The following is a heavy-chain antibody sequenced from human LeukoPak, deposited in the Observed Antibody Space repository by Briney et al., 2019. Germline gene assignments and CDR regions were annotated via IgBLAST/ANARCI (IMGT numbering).Heavy chain of an antibody. D-gene: IGHD3/OR15-3a*01. CDR3: ATIGLGAY. CDR1: GFTFSSHS. CDR2: ISSDGGST. Sequence: GGSLRLSCVASGFTFSSHSMNWVRLAPGKGLVWVSRISSDGGSTTYADSVKGRFTISRDNAKSTVYLQMNSLRAEDTAVYYCATIGLGAYWGQGTLVTVSS. J-gene: IGHJ4*02. V-gene: IGHV3-74*01.